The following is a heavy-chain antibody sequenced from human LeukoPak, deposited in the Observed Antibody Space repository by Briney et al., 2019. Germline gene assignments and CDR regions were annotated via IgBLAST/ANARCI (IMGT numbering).Heavy chain of an antibody. Sequence: GASVKVSCKASGYTFTDYYLQWVRQAPGQGLEWMGWINPNSAATKSAQKFQGRVTMTRDTSISTAYMELSSLRSEDTAVYYCARDLAAAGTGAEYFQHWGQGTLVTVSS. D-gene: IGHD6-13*01. CDR2: INPNSAAT. V-gene: IGHV1-2*02. CDR1: GYTFTDYY. CDR3: ARDLAAAGTGAEYFQH. J-gene: IGHJ1*01.